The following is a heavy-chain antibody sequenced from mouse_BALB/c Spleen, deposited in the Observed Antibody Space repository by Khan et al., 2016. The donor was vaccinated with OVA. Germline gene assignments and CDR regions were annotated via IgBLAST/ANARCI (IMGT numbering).Heavy chain of an antibody. Sequence: QVRLQQSGAQLAKPGASVKMSCKASGYTFINYWILWVKQRPGQGLEWIGYINPRTAYTAYNQNFKDKATLPADKSSSTAYMQPSSLTSEDSAVYYCARRGLRWDFDNWSQGTTLTDSS. CDR2: INPRTAYT. V-gene: IGHV1-7*01. CDR3: ARRGLRWDFDN. J-gene: IGHJ2*01. CDR1: GYTFINYW. D-gene: IGHD1-1*01.